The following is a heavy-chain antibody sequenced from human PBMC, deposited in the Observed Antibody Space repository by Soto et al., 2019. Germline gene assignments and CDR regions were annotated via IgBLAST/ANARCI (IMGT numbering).Heavy chain of an antibody. J-gene: IGHJ4*02. Sequence: EVQLLDSGGGLVQPGGSLGLSCAASGFTFNNYAMNWVRQAPGKGLEWVATISGTGGSTYYADSVKGRFTISRDNSKNTLYLQMNSLRVEDTAVYYCAKDRLGGNFDYWGQGTQVTVSS. CDR2: ISGTGGST. CDR3: AKDRLGGNFDY. CDR1: GFTFNNYA. V-gene: IGHV3-23*01.